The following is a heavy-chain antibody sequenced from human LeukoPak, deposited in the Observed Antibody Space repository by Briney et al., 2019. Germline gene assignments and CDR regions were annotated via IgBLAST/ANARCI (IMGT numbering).Heavy chain of an antibody. Sequence: GGSLTLSCTTSGFRFSDYYMSWIRQAPGKGLEWITYISSSSSYTKYVDSVMGRFTISRDNAKKTLYLQMSNLRVEDTAIYYCARDWGSGGWGQGTLVTVSS. CDR3: ARDWGSGG. J-gene: IGHJ1*01. D-gene: IGHD6-25*01. CDR2: ISSSSSYT. CDR1: GFRFSDYY. V-gene: IGHV3-11*05.